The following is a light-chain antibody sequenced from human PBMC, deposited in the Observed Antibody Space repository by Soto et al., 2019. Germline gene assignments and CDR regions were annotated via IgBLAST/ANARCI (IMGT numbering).Light chain of an antibody. CDR3: AAWDDSLTVV. V-gene: IGLV1-44*01. CDR2: SNN. Sequence: QAVVTQPPSASGTPGQRVTISCSGSSSNIGRNTVSWYQQLPGTAPKLLIYSNNHRPSGVPDRFSGSKSGTSASLAISGLQSEDEANYYCAAWDDSLTVVFGGGTKLTVL. CDR1: SSNIGRNT. J-gene: IGLJ2*01.